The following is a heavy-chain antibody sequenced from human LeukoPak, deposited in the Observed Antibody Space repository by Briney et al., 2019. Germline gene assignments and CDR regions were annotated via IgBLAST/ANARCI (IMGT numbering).Heavy chain of an antibody. J-gene: IGHJ6*02. V-gene: IGHV1-2*02. D-gene: IGHD3-22*01. CDR1: GYTFTGYY. Sequence: ASVKVSFKASGYTFTGYYMHWVRQAPGQGLEWMGWINPNSGGTNYAQKFQGRVTMTRDTSISTAYMELSRLRSDDTAVYYCARGEYYYDSTPYGRDVCGQGTTVTVSS. CDR3: ARGEYYYDSTPYGRDV. CDR2: INPNSGGT.